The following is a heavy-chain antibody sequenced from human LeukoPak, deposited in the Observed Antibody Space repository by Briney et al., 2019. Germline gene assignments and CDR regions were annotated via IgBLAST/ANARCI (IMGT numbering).Heavy chain of an antibody. V-gene: IGHV3-7*03. D-gene: IGHD3-10*01. CDR2: IKQDGSEK. J-gene: IGHJ5*02. CDR1: GFTFSSYW. Sequence: GGSLRLSCAASGFTFSSYWMSWVRQAPGKGLEWVANIKQDGSEKYYVDSVKGRFTISRDNAKNSLYLQMNSLRAEDTAVYYCARADPFYGSGSYAGSWFDPWGQGTLVTVSS. CDR3: ARADPFYGSGSYAGSWFDP.